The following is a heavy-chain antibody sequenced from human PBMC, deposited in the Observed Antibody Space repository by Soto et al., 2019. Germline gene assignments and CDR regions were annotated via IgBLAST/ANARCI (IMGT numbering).Heavy chain of an antibody. CDR3: ARVSSSIVVVPDYGMDV. CDR1: GYTFISHG. CDR2: ISGKNGNT. Sequence: QVQLVQSGVEVKKPGASVKVSCKASGYTFISHGISWVRQAPGQGLEWMGWISGKNGNTNYAQKLQGRVTLTTYTSTSTAYMELRSLRSADTAVYYCARVSSSIVVVPDYGMDVWGQGTTVTVS. V-gene: IGHV1-18*04. D-gene: IGHD2-15*01. J-gene: IGHJ6*02.